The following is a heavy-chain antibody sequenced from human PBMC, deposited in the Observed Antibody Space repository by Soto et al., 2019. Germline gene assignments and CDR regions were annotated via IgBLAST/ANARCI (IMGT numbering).Heavy chain of an antibody. Sequence: GASVKVSCKASGGTFSSYAISWVRQAPGQGLEWMGGIIPIFGTANYAQKFQGRVTITADKSTSTAYMELSSLRSEDTAVYYCASLLTVTDSHYYYYGMDVWGQGTTVTVSS. CDR3: ASLLTVTDSHYYYYGMDV. V-gene: IGHV1-69*06. CDR1: GGTFSSYA. CDR2: IIPIFGTA. J-gene: IGHJ6*02. D-gene: IGHD4-17*01.